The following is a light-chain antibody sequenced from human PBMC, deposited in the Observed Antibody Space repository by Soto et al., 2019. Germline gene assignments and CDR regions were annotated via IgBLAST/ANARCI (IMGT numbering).Light chain of an antibody. Sequence: EIGLTQSPGTLSLSPGESATLSCRAGQTVSSSYLAWYQQKPGQAPRLLIFGASSRANGIPDRFSGGGSATAYTLTMSRLEPEDFAVYDWQQYCSSPLTFSGGTEVEIK. J-gene: IGKJ4*01. CDR2: GAS. V-gene: IGKV3-20*01. CDR1: QTVSSSY. CDR3: QQYCSSPLT.